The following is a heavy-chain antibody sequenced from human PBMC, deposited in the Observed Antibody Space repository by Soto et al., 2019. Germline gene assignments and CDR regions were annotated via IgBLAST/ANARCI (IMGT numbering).Heavy chain of an antibody. CDR3: AKGSGYYLTYNWFDP. D-gene: IGHD3-22*01. CDR2: IRDAGDST. Sequence: GGSLRLSCAASGFIFGNYDMSWVRQAPGKGLEWVSAIRDAGDSTYSAASVRGRFTISRDNSKNTLYLQMNSLRAEDTAVYYCAKGSGYYLTYNWFDPWGQGTLVTVSS. V-gene: IGHV3-23*01. CDR1: GFIFGNYD. J-gene: IGHJ5*02.